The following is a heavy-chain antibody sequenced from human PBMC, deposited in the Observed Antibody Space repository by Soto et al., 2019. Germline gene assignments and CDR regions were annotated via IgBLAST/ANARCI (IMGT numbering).Heavy chain of an antibody. J-gene: IGHJ2*01. Sequence: ASETLSLTCTVSGGSISSSSYYWGWIRQPPGKGPEWIGSIYYSGSTYYNPSLKSRVTISVDTSKNQFSLKLSSVTAADTAVYYCARLYYYDSSGYYYGSYWYFDLWGRGTLVTVSS. CDR3: ARLYYYDSSGYYYGSYWYFDL. CDR1: GGSISSSSYY. CDR2: IYYSGST. D-gene: IGHD3-22*01. V-gene: IGHV4-39*01.